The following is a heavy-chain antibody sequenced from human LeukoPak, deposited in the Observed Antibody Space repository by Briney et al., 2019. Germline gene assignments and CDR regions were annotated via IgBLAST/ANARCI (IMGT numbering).Heavy chain of an antibody. CDR2: VDHTGST. J-gene: IGHJ4*02. V-gene: IGHV4-59*01. CDR3: ARVLAPYDFWSGYSPYYFDY. CDR1: DDSITMYY. Sequence: SETLSLTCTVSDDSITMYYWTWIRQPPGKGLEWIGYVDHTGSTNYNPSLKSRVTISVDTSKNQFSLKLSSVTAADTAVYYCARVLAPYDFWSGYSPYYFDYWGQGTLVTVSS. D-gene: IGHD3-3*01.